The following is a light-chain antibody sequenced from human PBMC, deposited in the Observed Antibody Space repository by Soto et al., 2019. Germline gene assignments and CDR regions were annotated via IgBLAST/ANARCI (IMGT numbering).Light chain of an antibody. CDR2: DAS. J-gene: IGKJ4*01. Sequence: EIVLTQSPATLSLSTGERATLSCRASQSVSSFLAWYQQKPGQAPRLLIYDASKRATGIPVRFSGSGSGTDFTLTISSLEPEDFAVYYCQQRSSWPLTFGGGTRWIS. CDR3: QQRSSWPLT. CDR1: QSVSSF. V-gene: IGKV3-11*01.